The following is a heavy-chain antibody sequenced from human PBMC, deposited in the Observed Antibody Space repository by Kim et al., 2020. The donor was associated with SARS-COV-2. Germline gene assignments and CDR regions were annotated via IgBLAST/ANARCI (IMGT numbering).Heavy chain of an antibody. Sequence: GESLKISCKGSGYSFTSYWISWVRQMPGKGLEWMGRIDPSDSYTNYSPSFQGHVTISADKSISTAYLQWSSLKASDTAMYYCARLVPTGVAYYYYYYGMDVWGQGTTVTVSS. CDR1: GYSFTSYW. V-gene: IGHV5-10-1*01. D-gene: IGHD5-12*01. J-gene: IGHJ6*02. CDR3: ARLVPTGVAYYYYYYGMDV. CDR2: IDPSDSYT.